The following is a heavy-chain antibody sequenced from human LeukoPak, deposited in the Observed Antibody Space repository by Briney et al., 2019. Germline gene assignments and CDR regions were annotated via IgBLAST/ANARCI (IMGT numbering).Heavy chain of an antibody. CDR3: ARGGRTTWHGMDV. D-gene: IGHD4-17*01. CDR1: GFTFSSYG. CDR2: ISYDGSNK. J-gene: IGHJ6*02. V-gene: IGHV3-30*03. Sequence: GGSLRLSCAASGFTFSSYGMHWVRQAPGKGLEWVAVISYDGSNKYYADSVKGRFTISRDNSKNTLYLQMNSLRAEDTAVYYCARGGRTTWHGMDVWGQGTTVTVSS.